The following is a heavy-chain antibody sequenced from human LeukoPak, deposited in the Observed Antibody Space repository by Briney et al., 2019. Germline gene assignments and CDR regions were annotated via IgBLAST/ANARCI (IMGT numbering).Heavy chain of an antibody. CDR2: IRYDGSNK. CDR1: GFTFSSYG. D-gene: IGHD2-2*02. CDR3: AKDHTGYCSSTSCYTGYYYYYMDV. Sequence: PGGSLRLSCAASGFTFSSYGMHWVRQAPGKGLEWVAFIRYDGSNKYYADSVKGRFTISRDNSKNTLYLQMNSLRAEDTAVYYCAKDHTGYCSSTSCYTGYYYYYMDVWGKGTTVTVSS. V-gene: IGHV3-30*02. J-gene: IGHJ6*03.